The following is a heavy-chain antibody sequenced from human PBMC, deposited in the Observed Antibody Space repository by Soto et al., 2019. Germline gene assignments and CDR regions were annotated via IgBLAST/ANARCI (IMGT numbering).Heavy chain of an antibody. J-gene: IGHJ6*02. CDR2: VNGGGDIT. V-gene: IGHV3-23*01. D-gene: IGHD3-3*01. Sequence: EVQLLESGGGLVQPGGSLRLSCAASEFTFSSYSMIWVRQAPGKGLEWVSGVNGGGDITYYADSVKGRFTIARDNSKNSLYLQMNSLRDEDTALFYCARGHFGVTMDVWGQGTTVTVSS. CDR1: EFTFSSYS. CDR3: ARGHFGVTMDV.